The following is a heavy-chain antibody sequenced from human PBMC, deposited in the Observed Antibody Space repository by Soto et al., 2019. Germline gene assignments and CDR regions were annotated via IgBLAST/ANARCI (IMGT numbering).Heavy chain of an antibody. D-gene: IGHD3-10*01. CDR2: ISGSGGST. CDR3: AKPQYYYGSGSYHLDY. CDR1: GFTFSSYA. Sequence: LRLSCAASGFTFSSYAMSWVRQAPGKGLEWVSAISGSGGSTYYADSVKGRFTISRDNSKNTLYLQMNSLRAEDTAVYYCAKPQYYYGSGSYHLDYWGQGTLVTVSS. J-gene: IGHJ4*02. V-gene: IGHV3-23*01.